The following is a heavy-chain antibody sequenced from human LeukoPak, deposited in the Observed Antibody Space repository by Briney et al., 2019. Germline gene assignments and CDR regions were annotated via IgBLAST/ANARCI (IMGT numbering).Heavy chain of an antibody. V-gene: IGHV3-74*01. CDR3: ARVGRGYYDSSGYWDY. CDR2: INTDGSST. J-gene: IGHJ4*02. D-gene: IGHD3-22*01. CDR1: GFTFSSYW. Sequence: GGSLRLSCAASGFTFSSYWMHWVRQAPGKGLVWVSRINTDGSSTSYADSVKGRFTISRDNAKNTLYLQMNSLRAEDTAVYYCARVGRGYYDSSGYWDYWGQGTLVTVSS.